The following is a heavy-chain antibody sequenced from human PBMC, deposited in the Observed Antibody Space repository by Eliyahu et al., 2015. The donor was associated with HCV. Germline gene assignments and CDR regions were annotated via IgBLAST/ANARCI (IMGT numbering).Heavy chain of an antibody. Sequence: EVQLVESGGGLVKPGGSLXLSCAAXGFXFXRAWMGWGRQGPGKGLXWIGRIKSKTDGGTTDYAAPVKGRFTISRDDSKSTLYLQMNSLKTEDTAVYYCTTGAPGGFDYYLDVWGQGTTVTVSS. CDR1: GFXFXRAW. D-gene: IGHD3-10*01. CDR2: IKSKTDGGTT. V-gene: IGHV3-15*01. CDR3: TTGAPGGFDYYLDV. J-gene: IGHJ6*03.